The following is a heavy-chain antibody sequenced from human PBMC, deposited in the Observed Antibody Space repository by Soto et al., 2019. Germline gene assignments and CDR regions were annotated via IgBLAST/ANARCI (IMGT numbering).Heavy chain of an antibody. CDR3: AIGVRGLDGGYCGYNPYEYYYYMAV. D-gene: IGHD5-12*01. Sequence: ASVKVSCKASGYTFTSYGISWVRQAPGQGLEWMGWISAYNGNTNYAQKLQGRVTMTTDTSTSTAYMELRSLRSDDTAVYYCAIGVRGLDGGYCGYNPYEYYYYMAVWGKGTTVTVSS. V-gene: IGHV1-18*01. CDR1: GYTFTSYG. CDR2: ISAYNGNT. J-gene: IGHJ6*03.